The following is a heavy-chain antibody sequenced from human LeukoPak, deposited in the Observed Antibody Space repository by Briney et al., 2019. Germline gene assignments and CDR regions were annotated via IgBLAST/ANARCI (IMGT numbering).Heavy chain of an antibody. CDR1: GSTFSDYY. D-gene: IGHD3-22*01. CDR3: ARDLSSGYYNPFDY. Sequence: PGGSLRLSCAASGSTFSDYYMSWIRQAPGKGLEWVSYISSSGNTIYYADSVKGRFTISRDNAKNSLYLQMNSLRAEDTAVYYCARDLSSGYYNPFDYWGQGTLVTVSS. CDR2: ISSSGNTI. J-gene: IGHJ4*02. V-gene: IGHV3-11*04.